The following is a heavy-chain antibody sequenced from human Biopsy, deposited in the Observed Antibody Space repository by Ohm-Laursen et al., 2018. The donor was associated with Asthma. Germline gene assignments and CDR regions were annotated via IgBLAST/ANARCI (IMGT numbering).Heavy chain of an antibody. CDR1: GFTFSSYG. CDR2: IWYDGSNK. D-gene: IGHD3-3*01. J-gene: IGHJ6*02. Sequence: RSLRLSCAASGFTFSSYGVHWVRQAPGKGLEWVAVIWYDGSNKYYADSVKGRFTISRDNSKNTLYLQMNSLRAEDTAVYYCARSIYDFWSGYYGMDVWGQGTTVTVSS. V-gene: IGHV3-33*01. CDR3: ARSIYDFWSGYYGMDV.